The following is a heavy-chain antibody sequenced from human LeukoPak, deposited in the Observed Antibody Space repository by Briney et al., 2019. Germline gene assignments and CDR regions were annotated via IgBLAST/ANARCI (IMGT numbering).Heavy chain of an antibody. J-gene: IGHJ4*02. CDR3: ARAHVLTGYSGPIGARWGFDY. D-gene: IGHD3-9*01. CDR2: IYNSDIT. V-gene: IGHV4-59*01. CDR1: GGSISNYY. Sequence: PSETLSLTCTVSGGSISNYYWTWIRQPPGKGLEWIGYIYNSDITNYNPSLKSRATMSVDMSKNQFSLRLSSLTAADTAVYYCARAHVLTGYSGPIGARWGFDYWGQGTLVTVSS.